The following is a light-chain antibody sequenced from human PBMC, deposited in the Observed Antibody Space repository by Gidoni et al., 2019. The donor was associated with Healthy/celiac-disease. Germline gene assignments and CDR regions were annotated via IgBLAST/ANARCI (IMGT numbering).Light chain of an antibody. J-gene: IGKJ3*01. V-gene: IGKV1-39*01. CDR1: QSISSY. CDR2: AAS. Sequence: DIQMTQSPSSLSASVGDRVTITCRASQSISSYLNWYQQKPGKDPKLLIYAASSLQSGVPSRFSGSGSGTDFTLTISSLQPEDFATYYCQQSYSTPPIFTFGPXTKVDIK. CDR3: QQSYSTPPIFT.